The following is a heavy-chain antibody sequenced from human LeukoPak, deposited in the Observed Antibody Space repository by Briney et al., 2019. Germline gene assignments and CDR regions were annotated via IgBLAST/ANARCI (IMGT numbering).Heavy chain of an antibody. CDR1: GFTFSSYS. CDR2: ISSSGSST. J-gene: IGHJ6*03. D-gene: IGHD3-10*01. CDR3: ARGVRGVINYMDV. V-gene: IGHV3-21*01. Sequence: GGSLRLSCAVSGFTFSSYSMNWVRQGPGKGLEWVSSISSSGSSTYYADSVRGRFTISRDNAKNSLYLQMNSLRAEDTAVYHCARGVRGVINYMDVWGKGTTVTVSS.